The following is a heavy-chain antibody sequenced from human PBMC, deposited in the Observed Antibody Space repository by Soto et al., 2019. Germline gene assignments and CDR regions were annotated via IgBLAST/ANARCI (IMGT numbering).Heavy chain of an antibody. D-gene: IGHD3-9*01. CDR2: IYTSGST. V-gene: IGHV4-4*07. CDR3: AREGSNYDILTGYYRGAYYYYGMDV. CDR1: GGSISSYY. J-gene: IGHJ6*02. Sequence: SETLSLTCTVSGGSISSYYWSWIRQPAGKGLEWIGRIYTSGSTNYNPSLKSRVTMSVDTSKNQFSLKLSSVTAADTAVYYRAREGSNYDILTGYYRGAYYYYGMDVWGQGTTVTVSS.